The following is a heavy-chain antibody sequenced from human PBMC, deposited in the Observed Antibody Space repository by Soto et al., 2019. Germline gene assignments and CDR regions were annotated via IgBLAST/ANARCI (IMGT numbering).Heavy chain of an antibody. V-gene: IGHV1-69*02. J-gene: IGHJ6*03. Sequence: SVKVSCKASGGTFSSYTISWVRQAPGQGLEWMGRIIPILGIANYAQKFQGRVTITADKSTSTAYMELSSLRSEDAAVYYCARAESGYSFYYMDVWGKGTTVTVSS. CDR2: IIPILGIA. CDR3: ARAESGYSFYYMDV. CDR1: GGTFSSYT. D-gene: IGHD3-3*01.